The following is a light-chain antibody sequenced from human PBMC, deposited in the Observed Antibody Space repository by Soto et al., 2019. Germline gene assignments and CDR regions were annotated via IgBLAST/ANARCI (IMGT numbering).Light chain of an antibody. CDR1: QSVSSSY. CDR3: QQYGSSPWT. J-gene: IGKJ1*01. V-gene: IGKV3-20*01. Sequence: DIVLTQSPGTLSSSPGERATLSCRASQSVSSSYLAWYQQKPGQAPRLLMYLASSRATGIPDRFSGSGSGTDFTLNISRLEPEDCAVYYCQQYGSSPWTFGQGTQVAI. CDR2: LAS.